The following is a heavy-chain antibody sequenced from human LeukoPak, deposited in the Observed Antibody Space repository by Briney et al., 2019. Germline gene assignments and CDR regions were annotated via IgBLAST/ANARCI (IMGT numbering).Heavy chain of an antibody. CDR2: IKQDGSEK. J-gene: IGHJ4*02. D-gene: IGHD3-22*01. Sequence: PGGSLRLSYAASGFTFSSYLMSWVRQAPGKGLEWVANIKQDGSEKYYVDSVKGRFTISRDNAKNSLYLQMNSLRAEDTAVYYCARDGSSGYNDYWGQGTLVTVSS. V-gene: IGHV3-7*01. CDR1: GFTFSSYL. CDR3: ARDGSSGYNDY.